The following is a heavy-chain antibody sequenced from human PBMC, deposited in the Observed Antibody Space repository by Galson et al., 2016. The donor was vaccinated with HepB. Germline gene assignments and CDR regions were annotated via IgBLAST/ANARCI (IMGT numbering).Heavy chain of an antibody. J-gene: IGHJ2*01. CDR3: ARDRERQVAPFTMTPPDDWYFDV. CDR2: IIPIFGTA. CDR1: GGTFSSYV. V-gene: IGHV1-69*13. Sequence: SVKVSCKASGGTFSSYVISWVRQAPGQGLEWMGGIIPIFGTANYAQKFQGRLTITADESTSTAYMELYRLRSEDTAVYYCARDRERQVAPFTMTPPDDWYFDVWGRGTLLTVSS. D-gene: IGHD3-3*01.